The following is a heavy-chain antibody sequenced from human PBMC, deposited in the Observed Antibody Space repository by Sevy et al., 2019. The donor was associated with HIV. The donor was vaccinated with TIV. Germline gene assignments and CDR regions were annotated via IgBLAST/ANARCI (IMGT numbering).Heavy chain of an antibody. CDR1: GFTFPINA. V-gene: IGHV3-23*01. D-gene: IGHD3-16*01. CDR2: ISGSGSGT. CDR3: AKCVYAYEYFFDY. Sequence: GGSLRLSCAASGFTFPINAVGWVRQAPGKGLEWVSLISGSGSGTYYADSVKGRFTISRDNSKNTLYLQMHSLRAEDTAVYYCAKCVYAYEYFFDYWGQGTLVTVSS. J-gene: IGHJ4*02.